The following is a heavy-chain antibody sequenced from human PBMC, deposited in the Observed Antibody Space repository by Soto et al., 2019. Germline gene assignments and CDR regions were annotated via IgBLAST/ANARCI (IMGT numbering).Heavy chain of an antibody. CDR1: GGSISSGDYY. D-gene: IGHD3-3*01. Sequence: SETLSLTCTVSGGSISSGDYYWSWIRQPPGKGLEWIGYIYYSGSTYYNPSLKSRVTISVDTSKNQFSLKLSSVTAADTAVYYCAKSSDYDFWSGGSYGMDVWGQGTTVTVSS. CDR3: AKSSDYDFWSGGSYGMDV. V-gene: IGHV4-30-4*01. J-gene: IGHJ6*02. CDR2: IYYSGST.